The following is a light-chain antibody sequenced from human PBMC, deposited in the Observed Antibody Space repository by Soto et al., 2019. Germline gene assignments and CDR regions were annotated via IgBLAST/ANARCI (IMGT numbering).Light chain of an antibody. V-gene: IGKV3-20*01. CDR1: QSVTSY. J-gene: IGKJ5*01. Sequence: EIVLTQSPGTLSLSPGERATLSCRASQSVTSYLAWYQQKPGQAHRLLIYGASSRAAGIPDRFSGSGSGTDFTLTISRLEPEDFAMFYCQQYAKSVISFGQGTRLDI. CDR2: GAS. CDR3: QQYAKSVIS.